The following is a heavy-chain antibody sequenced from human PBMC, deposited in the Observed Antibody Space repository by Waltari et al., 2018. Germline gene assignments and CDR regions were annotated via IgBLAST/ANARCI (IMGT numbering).Heavy chain of an antibody. CDR2: LYSDERT. Sequence: EVELVESGGGLVQPGGSLRLYCAASELTVSANYMSWVRQATGKGLEWVSVLYSDERTYYADSVKGRFTISRHNSRNILYFQMNRLRIEDTAVYYCARGVAGGFDIWGQGTRVTVSS. CDR3: ARGVAGGFDI. CDR1: ELTVSANY. D-gene: IGHD6-19*01. J-gene: IGHJ3*02. V-gene: IGHV3-53*04.